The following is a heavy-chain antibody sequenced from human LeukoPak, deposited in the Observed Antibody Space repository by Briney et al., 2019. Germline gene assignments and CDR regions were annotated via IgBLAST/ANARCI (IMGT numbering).Heavy chain of an antibody. Sequence: GGSLRLSCAASGFTFTSYAMNWVRQAPGKGLEWVSFISASGSSTHYADSVKGRFTISRDNSNNTLYLQINSLRAEDTAVYYCAKGAQYDFWTGYTLEYFDVWGKGTLVTVSS. CDR2: ISASGSST. CDR1: GFTFTSYA. J-gene: IGHJ4*02. CDR3: AKGAQYDFWTGYTLEYFDV. D-gene: IGHD3-3*01. V-gene: IGHV3-23*01.